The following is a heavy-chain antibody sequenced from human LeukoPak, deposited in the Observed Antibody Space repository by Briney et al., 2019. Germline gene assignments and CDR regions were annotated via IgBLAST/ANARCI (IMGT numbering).Heavy chain of an antibody. J-gene: IGHJ6*03. V-gene: IGHV4-59*01. CDR2: VSYSGTT. D-gene: IGHD6-6*01. Sequence: PSETLSLTGTVSGVSIDDYYWTWIRQPPGKGLEWIAYVSYSGTTNYNPSLNRRVTISVDTAKNQFSLKLSSVTAADTAVYFCARVEYRRTSYYSYYMDVWGKGTMVTVFS. CDR1: GVSIDDYY. CDR3: ARVEYRRTSYYSYYMDV.